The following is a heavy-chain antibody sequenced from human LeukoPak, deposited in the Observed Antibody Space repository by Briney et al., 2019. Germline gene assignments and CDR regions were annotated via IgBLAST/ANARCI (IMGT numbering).Heavy chain of an antibody. D-gene: IGHD2-2*01. Sequence: SETLPLTCTVSGGSISSYYWSWIRQPAGKGLEWIGRIYTSGSTNYDPSLKSRVTMSVDTSKNQFSLKLSSVTAADTAVYYCAGYCSSTSCRYYYGMDVWGQGTTVTVSS. CDR1: GGSISSYY. J-gene: IGHJ6*02. CDR3: AGYCSSTSCRYYYGMDV. CDR2: IYTSGST. V-gene: IGHV4-4*07.